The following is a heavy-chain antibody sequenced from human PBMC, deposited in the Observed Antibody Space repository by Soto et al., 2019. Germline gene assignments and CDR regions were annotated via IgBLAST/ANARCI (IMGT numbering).Heavy chain of an antibody. Sequence: QVPLQESGPRLVRPSGTLSLTCTVSSGSISTANWWRWVRQPPGRGLEWIGEIYHRGSTNYNLSLKCRVTLSVHKSKNQFSLRLSSVTAADAAMYYCARRGGGVVLTATTPFDYWGQGTLVTVSS. CDR2: IYHRGST. CDR1: SGSISTANW. V-gene: IGHV4-4*02. CDR3: ARRGGGVVLTATTPFDY. D-gene: IGHD2-21*02. J-gene: IGHJ4*02.